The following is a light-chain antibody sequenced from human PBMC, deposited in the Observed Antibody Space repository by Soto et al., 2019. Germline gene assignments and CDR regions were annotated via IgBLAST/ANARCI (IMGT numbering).Light chain of an antibody. CDR1: QSISSW. V-gene: IGKV1-5*01. Sequence: DIQMTQSPSTLSASVGDRVTITCRASQSISSWLAWYQQKPGKAPKLLIYDASSLESGVPSRFSGSGSGTEVALTGGSLQPDDFATYYCQQYNSYPYTFGQGTKLEIK. CDR2: DAS. CDR3: QQYNSYPYT. J-gene: IGKJ2*01.